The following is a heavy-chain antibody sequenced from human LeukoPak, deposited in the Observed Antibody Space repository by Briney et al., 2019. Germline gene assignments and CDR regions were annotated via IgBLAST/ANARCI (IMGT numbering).Heavy chain of an antibody. Sequence: GGSLRPSCAVSGITFSSYAMSWVRQAPGKGLEWVSAISGSGGSTYYADSVKGRFTISRDNSKNTLYLQMNNLRAEDTAVYYCVTMEGGRDYWGQGALVTVSS. V-gene: IGHV3-23*01. CDR1: GITFSSYA. CDR2: ISGSGGST. J-gene: IGHJ4*02. D-gene: IGHD1-1*01. CDR3: VTMEGGRDY.